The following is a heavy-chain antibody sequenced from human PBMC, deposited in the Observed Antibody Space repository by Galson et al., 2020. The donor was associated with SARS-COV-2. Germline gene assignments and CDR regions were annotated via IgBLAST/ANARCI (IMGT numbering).Heavy chain of an antibody. V-gene: IGHV1-24*01. J-gene: IGHJ5*02. CDR2: FDHEDGET. CDR3: ATGSGSDTNTWFDP. Sequence: ASVKVSCKVYGYTLTESSMHWVRQPPGKGLEWMGGFDHEDGETIYAQKFQGRVTMTEDTSTDTAYMELSSLRSEDTAVYYCATGSGSDTNTWFDPWGQGTLVTVSS. D-gene: IGHD1-26*01. CDR1: GYTLTESS.